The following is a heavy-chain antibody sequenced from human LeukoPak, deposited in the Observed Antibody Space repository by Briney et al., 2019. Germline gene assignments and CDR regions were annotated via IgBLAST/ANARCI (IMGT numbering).Heavy chain of an antibody. Sequence: GGSLRLSCAASGFTFSSYWMSWVRQAPGKGVEGVAAISGSGGSTYYADSVKGRLTISRDNAKNTVYLQMNSLRAEATAVYYCAKTHYDFWRQFDYWGQGTLVTVSS. CDR1: GFTFSSYW. CDR2: ISGSGGST. V-gene: IGHV3-23*01. CDR3: AKTHYDFWRQFDY. D-gene: IGHD3-3*01. J-gene: IGHJ4*02.